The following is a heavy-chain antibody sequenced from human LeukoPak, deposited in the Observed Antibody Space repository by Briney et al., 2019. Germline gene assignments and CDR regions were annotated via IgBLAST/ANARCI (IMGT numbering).Heavy chain of an antibody. D-gene: IGHD6-6*01. CDR2: ISGSGGST. V-gene: IGHV3-23*01. J-gene: IGHJ3*02. CDR1: GFTSSSYA. Sequence: GGSLRLSCAASGFTSSSYAMSWVRQAPGKGLEWVSAISGSGGSTYYADSVKGRFTISRDNSKNTLYLQMNSLRAEDTAVYYCAKAGGHRFQIAYQIAARLGVGYLRAFDIWGQGTMVTVSS. CDR3: AKAGGHRFQIAYQIAARLGVGYLRAFDI.